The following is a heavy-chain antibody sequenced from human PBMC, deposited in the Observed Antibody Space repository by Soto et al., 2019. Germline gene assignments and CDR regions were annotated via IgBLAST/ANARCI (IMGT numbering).Heavy chain of an antibody. V-gene: IGHV4-30-4*02. J-gene: IGHJ4*02. CDR3: ARDGGYSGYSLYYFDY. CDR2: IYYSGST. Sequence: SETLSLTCTVSGGSISSGDYYWSWIRQPPGKGLEWIGYIYYSGSTYYNPSLKSRVTISVDTSKNQFSLKLRSDDTAVYYCARDGGYSGYSLYYFDYWGQGTLVTVSS. CDR1: GGSISSGDYY. D-gene: IGHD5-12*01.